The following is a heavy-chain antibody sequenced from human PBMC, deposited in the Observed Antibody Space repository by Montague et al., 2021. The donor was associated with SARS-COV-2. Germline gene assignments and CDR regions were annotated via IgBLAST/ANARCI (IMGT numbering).Heavy chain of an antibody. CDR2: INYSGHA. Sequence: SETLSLTCAVYGGSFSDYYWAWIRQPPGKGLEWIGEINYSGHANYNPSLKSRVIMSLDTSRDEFSLKVNSVTAADTAMYYCARQRKATVVTDLLFDYWGQGTLVTVSS. D-gene: IGHD4-23*01. V-gene: IGHV4-34*01. CDR3: ARQRKATVVTDLLFDY. CDR1: GGSFSDYY. J-gene: IGHJ4*02.